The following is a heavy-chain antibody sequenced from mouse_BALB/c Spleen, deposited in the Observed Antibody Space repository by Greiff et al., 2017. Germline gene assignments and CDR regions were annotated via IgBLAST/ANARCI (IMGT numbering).Heavy chain of an antibody. CDR2: IRNKANGYTT. V-gene: IGHV7-3*02. CDR1: GFTFTDYY. Sequence: EVKLMESGGGLVQPGGSLRLSCATSGFTFTDYYMSWVRQPPGKALEWLGFIRNKANGYTTEYSASVKGRFTISRDNSQSILYLQMNTLRAEDSATYYCARGGSPYYFDYWGQGTTLTVSS. CDR3: ARGGSPYYFDY. J-gene: IGHJ2*01.